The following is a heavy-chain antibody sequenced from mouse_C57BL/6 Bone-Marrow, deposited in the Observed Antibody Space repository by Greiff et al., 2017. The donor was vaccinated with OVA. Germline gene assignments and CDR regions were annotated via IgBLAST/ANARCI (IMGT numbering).Heavy chain of an antibody. Sequence: VQVVESGAELAKPGASVKLSCKASGYTFTSYWMHWVKQRPGQGLEWIGYINPSSGYTKYNQKFKDKATLTADKSSSTAYMQLSSLTYEDSAVYYCARRPLITTVEGGFAYWGQGTLVTVSA. CDR1: GYTFTSYW. CDR2: INPSSGYT. V-gene: IGHV1-7*01. J-gene: IGHJ3*01. D-gene: IGHD1-1*01. CDR3: ARRPLITTVEGGFAY.